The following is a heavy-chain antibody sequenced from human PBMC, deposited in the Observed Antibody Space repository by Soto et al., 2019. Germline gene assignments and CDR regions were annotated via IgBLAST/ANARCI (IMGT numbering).Heavy chain of an antibody. CDR1: GFTVSSNY. D-gene: IGHD3-3*01. V-gene: IGHV3-66*01. CDR2: IYSGGNT. CDR3: AREVRVRGFAFDI. J-gene: IGHJ3*02. Sequence: GGSPRLSCAVSGFTVSSNYMNWVRQAPGKGLEWVSFIYSGGNTYYADSVKGRFTISRDNSKNILYLQMNSLRVEDTAVYYCAREVRVRGFAFDIWGQGTMVTVSS.